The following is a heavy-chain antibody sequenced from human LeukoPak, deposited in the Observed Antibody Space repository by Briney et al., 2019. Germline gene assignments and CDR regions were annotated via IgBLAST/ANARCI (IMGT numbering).Heavy chain of an antibody. J-gene: IGHJ4*02. V-gene: IGHV1-69*05. D-gene: IGHD5-18*01. CDR2: IIPIFGTA. CDR1: GGTFSSYA. Sequence: SVKVSCKASGGTFSSYAISWVRQAPGQGLEWMGRIIPIFGTANYAQKFQGRVTITTDESTSTAYMELSSLRSEDTAVYYCATEDTAMVRPYFDYWGQGTLVTVSP. CDR3: ATEDTAMVRPYFDY.